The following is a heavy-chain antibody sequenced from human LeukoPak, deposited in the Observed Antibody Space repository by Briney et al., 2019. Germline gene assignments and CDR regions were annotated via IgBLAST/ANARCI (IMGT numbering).Heavy chain of an antibody. J-gene: IGHJ4*02. CDR2: ISGSGDNT. V-gene: IGHV3-23*01. Sequence: PGGSLRLSCAVSGFTFSNYGMSWVRQAPGKGLEWVSSISGSGDNTYYADSVKGRSAISRDNSKNTLYLQMDSLRVEDTAVYHCAKTNGYYDYWGRGTLVTVSS. D-gene: IGHD3-22*01. CDR3: AKTNGYYDY. CDR1: GFTFSNYG.